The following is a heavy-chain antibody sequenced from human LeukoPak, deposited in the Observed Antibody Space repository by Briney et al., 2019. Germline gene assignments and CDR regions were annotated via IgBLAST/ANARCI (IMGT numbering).Heavy chain of an antibody. CDR2: ISTSGSTI. J-gene: IGHJ4*02. CDR3: ARVWYDSSGYYDY. Sequence: GGSLRLSCTASGFIFSDYYMSWIRQAPGKGLEWVTYISTSGSTIYYADSVKGRFTISRDNAKNSLYLQMNSLRAEDTAVYYCARVWYDSSGYYDYWGQGTLVTVSS. CDR1: GFIFSDYY. V-gene: IGHV3-11*01. D-gene: IGHD3-22*01.